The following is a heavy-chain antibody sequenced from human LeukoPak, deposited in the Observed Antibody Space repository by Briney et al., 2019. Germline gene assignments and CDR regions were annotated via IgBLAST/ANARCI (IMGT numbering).Heavy chain of an antibody. Sequence: SQTLSLTCTVSGGSISSGDYYWSWIRQPPGKGLEWIGYIYYSGSTYYNPSLKSRVTISVDTSKNQFSLKLSSVTAADTAVYYCARTYDYVWGSYRYTFDYWGQGTLVTASS. CDR2: IYYSGST. CDR1: GGSISSGDYY. CDR3: ARTYDYVWGSYRYTFDY. D-gene: IGHD3-16*02. V-gene: IGHV4-30-4*08. J-gene: IGHJ4*02.